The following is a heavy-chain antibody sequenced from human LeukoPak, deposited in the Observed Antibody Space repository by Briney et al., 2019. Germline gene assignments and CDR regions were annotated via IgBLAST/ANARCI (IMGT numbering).Heavy chain of an antibody. D-gene: IGHD3-10*01. CDR1: GFTFSRYS. CDR3: ARDLYGLWFGDSGYYFDY. CDR2: ISSSSSTI. Sequence: GGSLRLSCAASGFTFSRYSMNWVRQAPGKGLEWVSYISSSSSTIYYADSVKGRFTISRDNAKNSLYLQMNSPRAEDTAVYYCARDLYGLWFGDSGYYFDYWGQGTLVTVSS. V-gene: IGHV3-48*01. J-gene: IGHJ4*02.